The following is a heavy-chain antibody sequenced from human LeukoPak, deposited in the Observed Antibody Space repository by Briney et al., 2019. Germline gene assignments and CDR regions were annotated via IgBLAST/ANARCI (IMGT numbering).Heavy chain of an antibody. CDR2: ISGSGGST. D-gene: IGHD3-3*01. J-gene: IGHJ4*02. Sequence: GGSLRLSCAASGFTFSSYAMSWVRQAPGKGLEWVSAISGSGGSTYYADSVKGRFTISRDNSKNTLYLQMNSLRAEDTAVYYCAKGTYYDFWSGYFDYWGQGTLVTVSS. CDR1: GFTFSSYA. V-gene: IGHV3-23*01. CDR3: AKGTYYDFWSGYFDY.